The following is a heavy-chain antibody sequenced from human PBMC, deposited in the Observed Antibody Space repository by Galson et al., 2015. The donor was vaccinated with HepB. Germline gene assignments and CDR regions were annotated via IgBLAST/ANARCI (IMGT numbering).Heavy chain of an antibody. CDR1: GYSFTDYA. Sequence: SVKVSCKASGYSFTDYALNWVRQAPGQGLEWMGWVNTKSGYPTYAQGFIGRFVFSVDTSVSTAYLQISSLKAADTAMYYCAGDLKYCTNGACFHSKDIPHFWGQGTLVTVSS. CDR2: VNTKSGYP. J-gene: IGHJ4*02. V-gene: IGHV7-4-1*02. CDR3: AGDLKYCTNGACFHSKDIPHF. D-gene: IGHD2-8*01.